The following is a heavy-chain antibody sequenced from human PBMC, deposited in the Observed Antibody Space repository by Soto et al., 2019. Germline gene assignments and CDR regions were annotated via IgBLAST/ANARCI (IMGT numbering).Heavy chain of an antibody. CDR1: GYTFTSYG. CDR2: ISAYNGNT. D-gene: IGHD2-15*01. V-gene: IGHV1-18*01. J-gene: IGHJ4*02. Sequence: QVQLVQSGAEVKKPGASVKVSCKASGYTFTSYGITWVRQAPGQGLEWMGWISAYNGNTNYAQKLQGRVTMTTDTSTSTAYMELRSLRSDDTAVYYCARDHGTLVVVVAATLGHFDYWGQGTLVTVSS. CDR3: ARDHGTLVVVVAATLGHFDY.